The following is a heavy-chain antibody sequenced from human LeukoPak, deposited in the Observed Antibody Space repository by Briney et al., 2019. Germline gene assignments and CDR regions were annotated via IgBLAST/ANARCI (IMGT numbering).Heavy chain of an antibody. CDR2: ISYDGSNK. CDR1: GFTFSSYA. D-gene: IGHD1-1*01. Sequence: SGGSLRLSCAASGFTFSSYAMHWVRQAPGKGLEWVAVISYDGSNKYYADSVKGRFTISRDNSKNTLYLQMNSLRAEDTAVYYCARDLLEQAPNADWGQGTLFTVSS. V-gene: IGHV3-30-3*01. CDR3: ARDLLEQAPNAD. J-gene: IGHJ4*02.